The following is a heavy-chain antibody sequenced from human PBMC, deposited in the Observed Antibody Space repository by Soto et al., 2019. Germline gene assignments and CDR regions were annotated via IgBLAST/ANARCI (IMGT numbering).Heavy chain of an antibody. CDR2: ISHSGTTI. Sequence: LSLTCTVSGGSISSYNYMTWIRQAPGKGLEWLAYISHSGTTIYYADSVRGRFTVSRDNAQKSVFLEMTNLRVDDTATYYCVSPAGQYSDWLLAFDTRGQGTPVTVSS. D-gene: IGHD3-9*01. J-gene: IGHJ5*02. V-gene: IGHV3-11*01. CDR3: VSPAGQYSDWLLAFDT. CDR1: GGSISSYNY.